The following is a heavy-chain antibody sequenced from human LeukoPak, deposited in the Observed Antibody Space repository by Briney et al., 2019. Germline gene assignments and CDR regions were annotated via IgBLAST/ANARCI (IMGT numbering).Heavy chain of an antibody. Sequence: PGGSLRLSCAASGFTFSTYTMNWVRQAPGKGLEWISYISNSGITIYYEDSVKGRFTVSRDNAKNSLYLQMNSLRAEDTAVYYCARGEYSSSPPQFDYWGQGTLVTVSS. CDR3: ARGEYSSSPPQFDY. D-gene: IGHD6-6*01. J-gene: IGHJ4*02. V-gene: IGHV3-48*01. CDR1: GFTFSTYT. CDR2: ISNSGITI.